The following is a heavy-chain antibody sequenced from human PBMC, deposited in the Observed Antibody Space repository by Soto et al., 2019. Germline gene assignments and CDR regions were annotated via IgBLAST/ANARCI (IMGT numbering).Heavy chain of an antibody. CDR3: AKDAGVQLWLRTYYYYGMDV. CDR1: GFTFSSYD. D-gene: IGHD5-18*01. V-gene: IGHV3-30*18. Sequence: GGSLRLSCAASGFTFSSYDMHWVRQAPGKGLEWVAVISYDGSNKYYADSVKGRFTISRDNSKNTLYLQMNSLRAEDTAVYYCAKDAGVQLWLRTYYYYGMDVWGQGTTVTSP. J-gene: IGHJ6*02. CDR2: ISYDGSNK.